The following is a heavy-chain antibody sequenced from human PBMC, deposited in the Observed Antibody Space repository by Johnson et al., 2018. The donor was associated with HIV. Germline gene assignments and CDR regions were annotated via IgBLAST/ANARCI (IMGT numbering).Heavy chain of an antibody. V-gene: IGHV3-7*01. D-gene: IGHD3-3*01. Sequence: VQLVESGGGLVQPGGSLRLSCAASGFSFSSFWMSWVRQVPGKGLEWVANIKQDGSDKHYVDSVKGRFTISRDNAKNSLYLQMSSRRGEDMAVYYCARERWSSYFGAFDIWGQGTMVTLSS. J-gene: IGHJ3*02. CDR2: IKQDGSDK. CDR3: ARERWSSYFGAFDI. CDR1: GFSFSSFW.